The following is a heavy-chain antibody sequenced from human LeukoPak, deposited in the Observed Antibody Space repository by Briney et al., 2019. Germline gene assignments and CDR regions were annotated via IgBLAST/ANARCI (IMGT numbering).Heavy chain of an antibody. CDR1: GFTFSNAW. CDR3: TTLLWFGELSDY. Sequence: PGGSLRLSCAASGFTFSNAWMSWVRQAPGKGLEWVGRIKSKTDGETTDYAAPVKGRFTISRDDSKNTLYLQMNSLKTEDTAVYYCTTLLWFGELSDYWGQGTLVTVSS. V-gene: IGHV3-15*01. D-gene: IGHD3-10*01. CDR2: IKSKTDGETT. J-gene: IGHJ4*02.